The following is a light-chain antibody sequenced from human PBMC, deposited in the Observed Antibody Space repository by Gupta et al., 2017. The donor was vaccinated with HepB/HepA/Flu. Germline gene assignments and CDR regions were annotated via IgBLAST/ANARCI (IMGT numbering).Light chain of an antibody. CDR1: SSDVGSYNL. V-gene: IGLV2-23*01. CDR2: EGS. CDR3: CQSASSSTWV. Sequence: QSAVTPRASVSGSPGQSITIYCTGTSSDVGSYNLVSWYQPPPGTAPTLMIYEGSKRPSGVSNRFSGSKSGTTASITISGPQAEDESYYYCCQSASSSTWVFGGGTKLTVL. J-gene: IGLJ2*01.